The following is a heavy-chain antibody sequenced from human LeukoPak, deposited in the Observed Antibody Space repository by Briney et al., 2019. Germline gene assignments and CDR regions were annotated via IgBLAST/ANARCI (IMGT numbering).Heavy chain of an antibody. CDR3: ARDGDGWNFDY. V-gene: IGHV3-74*01. J-gene: IGHJ4*02. CDR1: GFTFSRYW. D-gene: IGHD5-24*01. CDR2: IKADGSET. Sequence: PGGSLRLSCAVSGFTFSRYWMHWVRQAPGKGLVWVSRIKADGSETNYADSVKGRFTVSRDNAKNTLYLQLNSLRVEDTAVYYCARDGDGWNFDYWGQGTLVTV.